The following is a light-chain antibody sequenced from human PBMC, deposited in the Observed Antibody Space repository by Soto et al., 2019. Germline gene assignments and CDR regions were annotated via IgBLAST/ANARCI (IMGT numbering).Light chain of an antibody. CDR1: SSNIGNNA. CDR3: AEWDDSLNAYV. V-gene: IGLV1-36*01. CDR2: YDD. Sequence: QSVLTQPPSVSEAPRQRVTISCSGSSSNIGNNAVNWYQQLPGQAPKIVIYYDDLLTSGVSDRFSGSKSGISASLAISDLQSDDEADYYCAEWDDSLNAYVFGPGTKVTVL. J-gene: IGLJ1*01.